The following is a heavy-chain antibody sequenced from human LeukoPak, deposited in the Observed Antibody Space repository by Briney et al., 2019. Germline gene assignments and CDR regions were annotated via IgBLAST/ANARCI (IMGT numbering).Heavy chain of an antibody. CDR2: IRSKAYGGTT. V-gene: IGHV3-49*04. CDR3: TREELYSSGSCY. CDR1: GFTFGDYA. Sequence: GGSLRLSCTASGFTFGDYAMSWVRQAPGQALEWVGFIRSKAYGGTTEYAASVKGRFTISRDDSKSIAYLQMNSLKTEDTAVYYCTREELYSSGSCYWGQGTLVTVSS. J-gene: IGHJ4*02. D-gene: IGHD6-25*01.